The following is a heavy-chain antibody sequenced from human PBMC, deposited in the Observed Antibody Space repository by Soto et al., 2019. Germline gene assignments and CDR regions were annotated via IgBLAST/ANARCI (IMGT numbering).Heavy chain of an antibody. CDR2: ISSSGAST. CDR1: GFTFRRYA. V-gene: IGHV3-23*01. Sequence: GGSLRLSCAASGFTFRRYAMSWVRQAPGKGLEWVSGISSSGASTYYADSVKGRFTISRDYSKYTLYLEMDSLRAEDTAVYYCAKDVWLGELLGVFDYWGQGTLVTVSS. CDR3: AKDVWLGELLGVFDY. J-gene: IGHJ4*02. D-gene: IGHD3-10*01.